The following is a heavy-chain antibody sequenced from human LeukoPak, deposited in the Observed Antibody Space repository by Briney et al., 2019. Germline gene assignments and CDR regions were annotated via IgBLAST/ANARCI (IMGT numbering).Heavy chain of an antibody. D-gene: IGHD3-22*01. J-gene: IGHJ4*02. Sequence: PGGSLRLSCAASGFTFDDYAMHWVRQAPGKGLEWVSGISWNSGSIGYADSVKGRFTISRDNAKNSLYLQMNSLRAEDTALYYCAKDISYDSSGYYYGIDYWGQGTLVTVSS. CDR1: GFTFDDYA. V-gene: IGHV3-9*01. CDR3: AKDISYDSSGYYYGIDY. CDR2: ISWNSGSI.